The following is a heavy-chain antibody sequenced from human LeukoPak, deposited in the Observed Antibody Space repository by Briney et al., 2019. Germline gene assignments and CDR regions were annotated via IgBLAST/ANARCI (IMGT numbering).Heavy chain of an antibody. CDR2: ISYDGSNK. CDR3: AKAATQLWSSPLLDY. D-gene: IGHD5-18*01. CDR1: GFTFSDYG. J-gene: IGHJ4*02. Sequence: GRSLRLSCAASGFTFSDYGMYWVRQAPGKGLEWVAVISYDGSNKYYADSVKGRFTISRDNSKNTLYLQMNSLRAEDTAVYYCAKAATQLWSSPLLDYWGQGTLVTVSS. V-gene: IGHV3-30*18.